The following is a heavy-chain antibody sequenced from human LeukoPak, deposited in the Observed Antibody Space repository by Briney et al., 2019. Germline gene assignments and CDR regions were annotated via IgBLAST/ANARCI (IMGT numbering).Heavy chain of an antibody. Sequence: SETLSLTCAVYGGSFSGYYWSWIRQPPGKGLEWIGEINHSGSTNYNPSLKSRVTISVDTSKNQFSLKLSSVTAADTAVYYCARIPFVVVPAARRRGGWFDPWGQGTLVTVSS. CDR1: GGSFSGYY. V-gene: IGHV4-34*01. CDR3: ARIPFVVVPAARRRGGWFDP. CDR2: INHSGST. D-gene: IGHD2-2*01. J-gene: IGHJ5*02.